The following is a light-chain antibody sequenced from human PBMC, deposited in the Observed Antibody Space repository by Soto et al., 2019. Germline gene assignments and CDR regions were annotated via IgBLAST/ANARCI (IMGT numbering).Light chain of an antibody. V-gene: IGKV3-20*01. CDR3: QQYGSSALT. Sequence: EIVLTQSPGTLSLSQGERATRSCRASQSVSNNYLAWYQQKPGQAPRLLIYGASNRATGIPDRFSGSGSGTDFTLTISRLEPEDFAVYYCQQYGSSALTFGGGTKVDIK. J-gene: IGKJ4*01. CDR2: GAS. CDR1: QSVSNNY.